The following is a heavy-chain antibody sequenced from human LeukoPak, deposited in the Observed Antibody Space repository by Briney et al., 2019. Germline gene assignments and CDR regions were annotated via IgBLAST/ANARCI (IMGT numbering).Heavy chain of an antibody. J-gene: IGHJ6*03. D-gene: IGHD1-26*01. V-gene: IGHV3-23*01. CDR3: ARDPYSGSYGADYYYYMDV. CDR1: GLILSSYV. Sequence: GGSLRLSCAASGLILSSYVMSWVRQAPGKGLEWVSTITVSGGRTYYADSVKGRFTISRDNSKNTLYLQMNSLRAEDTAVYYCARDPYSGSYGADYYYYMDVWGKGTTVTISS. CDR2: ITVSGGRT.